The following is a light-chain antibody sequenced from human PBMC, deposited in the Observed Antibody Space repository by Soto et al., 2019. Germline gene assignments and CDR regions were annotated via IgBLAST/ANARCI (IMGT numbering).Light chain of an antibody. CDR1: QDISNY. J-gene: IGKJ2*01. Sequence: DIQMTQSPSSLSASVGDRVTITCQASQDISNYLIWYQQKPGKAPKLLIYDASNLETGVPSRFSVRGSWTDFTFTISSLQPEDSAPYYGQQYDKLPYTFGQGTKLEIK. V-gene: IGKV1-33*01. CDR3: QQYDKLPYT. CDR2: DAS.